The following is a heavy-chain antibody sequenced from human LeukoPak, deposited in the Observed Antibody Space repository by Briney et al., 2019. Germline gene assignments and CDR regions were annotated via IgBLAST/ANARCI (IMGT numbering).Heavy chain of an antibody. J-gene: IGHJ4*02. CDR1: GFTFSSYG. CDR2: ISTSSSYI. V-gene: IGHV3-21*01. Sequence: PGGSLRLSCAASGFTFSSYGMNWVRQAPGRGLEWVSSISTSSSYIYYADSMKGRFTISRDNAKNSLYLQVNSLRAEDTAVYYCARDRVGVSAYDSLFDYWGQGTLVTVSS. CDR3: ARDRVGVSAYDSLFDY. D-gene: IGHD5-12*01.